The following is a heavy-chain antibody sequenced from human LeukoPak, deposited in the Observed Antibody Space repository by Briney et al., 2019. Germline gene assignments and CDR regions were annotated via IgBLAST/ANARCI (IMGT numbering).Heavy chain of an antibody. CDR2: IYYSGIT. CDR1: GGSISSNSYY. J-gene: IGHJ4*02. CDR3: ASWGATHHYFDS. Sequence: SETLSLTCTVSGGSISSNSYYWVWIRQPPGKGLEWIGSIYYSGITYYNPSLKSRVTISVDTSKNQFSLKLSSLTAADTAVYYCASWGATHHYFDSWGRGTLVTVSS. D-gene: IGHD1-26*01. V-gene: IGHV4-39*01.